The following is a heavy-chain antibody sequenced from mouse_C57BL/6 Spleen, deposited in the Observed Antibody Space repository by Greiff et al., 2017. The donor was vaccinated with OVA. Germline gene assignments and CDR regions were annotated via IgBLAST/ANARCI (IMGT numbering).Heavy chain of an antibody. V-gene: IGHV5-17*01. J-gene: IGHJ2*01. D-gene: IGHD1-1*01. CDR1: GFIFSDYG. Sequence: EVHLVESGGGLVKPGGSLKLSCAASGFIFSDYGMHWVRQAPEKGLEWVAYISSGSSTIYYADTVKGRFTISRDNAKNTLFLQMTSLRSEDTAMYYCAMPFITTVVAPFDYWGQGTTLTVSS. CDR2: ISSGSSTI. CDR3: AMPFITTVVAPFDY.